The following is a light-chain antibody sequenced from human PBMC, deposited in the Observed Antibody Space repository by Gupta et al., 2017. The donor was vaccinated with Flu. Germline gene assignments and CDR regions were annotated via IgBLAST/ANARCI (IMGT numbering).Light chain of an antibody. Sequence: PSSLSASVGDRVTITCRASQSIGRFLNWYQQKPGEVPKVLINGASSLQSGVPSTFSGSGSGTDFILTISRLQPEDFATYYCQQCYSSPSTFGQGTKLEIK. J-gene: IGKJ2*01. CDR1: QSIGRF. CDR2: GAS. CDR3: QQCYSSPST. V-gene: IGKV1-39*01.